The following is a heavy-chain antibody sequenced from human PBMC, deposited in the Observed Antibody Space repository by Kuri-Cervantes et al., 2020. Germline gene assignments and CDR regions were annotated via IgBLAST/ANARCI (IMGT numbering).Heavy chain of an antibody. CDR2: ISAYNGNT. V-gene: IGHV1-18*01. Sequence: ASVKVSCKASGYTFTSYGISWVRQAPGQGLEWMGWISAYNGNTNYAQKLQGRVTITADESTSTAYMELSSLRSEDTAVYYCARGGRDGYNLAGFWPYFDIWGQGTMVTVSS. D-gene: IGHD5-24*01. CDR1: GYTFTSYG. CDR3: ARGGRDGYNLAGFWPYFDI. J-gene: IGHJ3*02.